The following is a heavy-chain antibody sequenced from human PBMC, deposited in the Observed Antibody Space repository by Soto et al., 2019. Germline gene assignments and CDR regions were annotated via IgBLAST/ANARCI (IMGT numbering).Heavy chain of an antibody. CDR2: IGYDGSNK. V-gene: IGHV3-33*01. CDR3: ARGILVGASLFDY. CDR1: GFTFSSYG. D-gene: IGHD1-26*01. J-gene: IGHJ4*02. Sequence: QVQLVESGGGVVQPGRSLRLSCAASGFTFSSYGMHWVRQAPGKGLEWVAVIGYDGSNKYYADSVKGRFTISRDTSKNTMYLQMNSLSAEDTAVYYCARGILVGASLFDYWGQGTLVTVSS.